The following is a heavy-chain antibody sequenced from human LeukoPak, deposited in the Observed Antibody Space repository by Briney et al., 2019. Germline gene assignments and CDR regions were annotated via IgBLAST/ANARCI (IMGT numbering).Heavy chain of an antibody. Sequence: SQTLSLTCTVSGNSISSGDNYWSWIRQPAGKGLEWIGRIYTSGSTNYNPSLKSRVTMSVDTSKNQFSLKLSSVTAADTAVYYCARMSTVVTRGVFDYWGQGTLVTVSS. D-gene: IGHD4-23*01. CDR1: GNSISSGDNY. CDR3: ARMSTVVTRGVFDY. V-gene: IGHV4-61*02. J-gene: IGHJ4*02. CDR2: IYTSGST.